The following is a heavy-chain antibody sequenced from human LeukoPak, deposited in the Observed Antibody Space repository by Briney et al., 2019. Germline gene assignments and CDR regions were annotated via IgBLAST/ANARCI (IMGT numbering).Heavy chain of an antibody. V-gene: IGHV3-48*03. J-gene: IGHJ4*01. D-gene: IGHD5-12*01. CDR1: GFTFSSYE. Sequence: PGGSLRLSCAASGFTFSSYEMSWVRQAPGKGLEWVSYISSSGSSIYYADSVKGRFTISRDNAKNSLYLQMNSLRAEDTAVYYCARSTLVDIVATATTFFDCGGQGTLVTVSS. CDR3: ARSTLVDIVATATTFFDC. CDR2: ISSSGSSI.